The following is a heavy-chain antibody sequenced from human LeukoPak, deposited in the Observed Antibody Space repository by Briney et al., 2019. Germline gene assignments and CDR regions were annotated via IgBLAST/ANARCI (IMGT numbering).Heavy chain of an antibody. Sequence: ASVKVSCKASGCTFTDYYIHWVRQAPGQGLEWMAWINPNSGGTYYAQNFHDRITLTRDTSISTAYMEPSRLRSDDTAIYYCARASALYCSSTSCLFDYWGQGTLVTVSS. D-gene: IGHD2-2*01. J-gene: IGHJ4*02. V-gene: IGHV1-2*02. CDR3: ARASALYCSSTSCLFDY. CDR1: GCTFTDYY. CDR2: INPNSGGT.